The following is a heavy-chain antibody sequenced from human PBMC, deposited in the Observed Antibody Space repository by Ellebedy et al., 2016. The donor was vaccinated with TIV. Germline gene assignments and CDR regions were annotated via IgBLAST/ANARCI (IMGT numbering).Heavy chain of an antibody. CDR3: AREGDYGDYGFDY. V-gene: IGHV3-48*01. D-gene: IGHD4-17*01. Sequence: GGSLRLXCAASGFTFSSYSMNWVRQAPGKGLEWVSYISSSSSTIYYADSVKGRFTISRDNAKNSLYLQMNSLRAEDTAVYYCAREGDYGDYGFDYWGQGTLVTVSS. CDR2: ISSSSSTI. J-gene: IGHJ4*02. CDR1: GFTFSSYS.